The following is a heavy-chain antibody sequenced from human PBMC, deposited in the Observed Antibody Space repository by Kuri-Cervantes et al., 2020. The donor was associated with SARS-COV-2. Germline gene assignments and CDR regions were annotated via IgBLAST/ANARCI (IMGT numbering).Heavy chain of an antibody. Sequence: GGSLRLSCAASGFTFSSYGMHWVRQAPGKGLEWVAVIWYDGSNKYYADSVKGRFTISRDNSKNTLYLQMNSLRAEDTAVYYCARVGLYCSNTSCYTVNFPHWGQGTLVTVSS. J-gene: IGHJ1*01. CDR2: IWYDGSNK. CDR3: ARVGLYCSNTSCYTVNFPH. V-gene: IGHV3-33*08. D-gene: IGHD2-2*02. CDR1: GFTFSSYG.